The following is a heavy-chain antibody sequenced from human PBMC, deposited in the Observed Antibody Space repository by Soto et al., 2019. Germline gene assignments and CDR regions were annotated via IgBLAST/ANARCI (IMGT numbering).Heavy chain of an antibody. Sequence: QVQLQESGPGLVKPSETLSLTCTVSGGSISSYYWSWIRQPPGKGLEWIGYIYYSGSTNYNPSLKSRVTISVDTSKNQFSLKLSSVTAADTAVYYCARRYGGNFDYWGQGNLVTVS. D-gene: IGHD1-26*01. V-gene: IGHV4-59*01. J-gene: IGHJ4*02. CDR3: ARRYGGNFDY. CDR2: IYYSGST. CDR1: GGSISSYY.